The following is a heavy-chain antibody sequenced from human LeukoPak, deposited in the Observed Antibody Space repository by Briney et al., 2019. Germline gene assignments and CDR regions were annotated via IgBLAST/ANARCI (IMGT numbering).Heavy chain of an antibody. CDR3: ANDYSNDY. CDR2: IYNGDNT. D-gene: IGHD4-11*01. CDR1: GFTVGSIH. Sequence: PGGSLRLSCAVSGFTVGSIHMAWVRQTPGKGLEWVSVIYNGDNTYYPDSVRGRFTISRDNSKNTLYLQMNSLRAEDTAVYYCANDYSNDYWGQGTLVTVSS. J-gene: IGHJ4*02. V-gene: IGHV3-66*01.